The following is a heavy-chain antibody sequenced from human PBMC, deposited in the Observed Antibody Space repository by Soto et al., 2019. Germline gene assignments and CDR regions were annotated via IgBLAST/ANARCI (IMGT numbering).Heavy chain of an antibody. J-gene: IGHJ4*02. D-gene: IGHD3-16*02. CDR1: GVTFSSYA. CDR2: ISGSGGSK. V-gene: IGHV3-23*01. Sequence: QPERSLRLSCAASGVTFSSYAMSWVRQAPGKGLEWVSAISGSGGSKYYADSVKGRFTISRDNSKNTLYLQMNSLRAEDTAVYYCAKTLFYDYIWGSYPNGLDYWGQGTLVTVSS. CDR3: AKTLFYDYIWGSYPNGLDY.